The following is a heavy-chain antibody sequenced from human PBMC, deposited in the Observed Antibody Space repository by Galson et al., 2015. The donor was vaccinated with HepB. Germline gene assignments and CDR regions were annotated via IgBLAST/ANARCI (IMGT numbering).Heavy chain of an antibody. V-gene: IGHV1-69*10. CDR3: AREGDGAYFDY. Sequence: SVKVSCKASGDTFHRYTVNWVRQAPGQGLEWMGGIVPIIGVPHYAQKFQGRVTITADKSTNTDYMELSSLRSDDTAICYCAREGDGAYFDYWGQGTLVTVSS. J-gene: IGHJ4*02. CDR1: GDTFHRYT. D-gene: IGHD2-21*01. CDR2: IVPIIGVP.